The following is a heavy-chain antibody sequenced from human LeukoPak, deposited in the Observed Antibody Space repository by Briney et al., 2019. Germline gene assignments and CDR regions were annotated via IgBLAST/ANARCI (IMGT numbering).Heavy chain of an antibody. V-gene: IGHV3-7*01. Sequence: GGSLRLSCAASTSTVRNYWMTWVRQAPGKGLEWVANIKQDGNEKYYVDSVKGRFTISRDNAKNSLYLQMNSLRAEDTAVYSCAKGWDWFDPWGRGTLVTVSS. CDR3: AKGWDWFDP. CDR1: TSTVRNYW. J-gene: IGHJ5*02. CDR2: IKQDGNEK.